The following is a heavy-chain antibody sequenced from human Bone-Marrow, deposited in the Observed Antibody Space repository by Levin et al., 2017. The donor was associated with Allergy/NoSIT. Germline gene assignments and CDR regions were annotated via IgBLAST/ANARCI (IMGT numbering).Heavy chain of an antibody. D-gene: IGHD1-26*01. Sequence: GESLKISCAASGFTFRSHSMNWVRQAPGKGLEWVSYISTSSGTIYYAESVKGRFTISRDNARTSLYLQMDSLRAEDTALYYCARAGELDYADWFFELWGRGTLVTVSS. J-gene: IGHJ2*01. CDR1: GFTFRSHS. CDR2: ISTSSGTI. V-gene: IGHV3-48*04. CDR3: ARAGELDYADWFFEL.